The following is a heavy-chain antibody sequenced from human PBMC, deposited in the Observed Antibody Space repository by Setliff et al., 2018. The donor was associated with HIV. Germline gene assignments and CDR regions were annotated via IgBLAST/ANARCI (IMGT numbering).Heavy chain of an antibody. CDR3: ARDVAVAGIDY. D-gene: IGHD6-19*01. Sequence: GGSLRLSCAASGFTFSSYAMSWVRQAPGKGLEWVSAISGSGGSTYYADSVKGRFTTSRDNAKNSLYLQMNSLRAEDTAVYYCARDVAVAGIDYWGQGTLVTVSS. CDR1: GFTFSSYA. J-gene: IGHJ4*02. V-gene: IGHV3-23*01. CDR2: ISGSGGST.